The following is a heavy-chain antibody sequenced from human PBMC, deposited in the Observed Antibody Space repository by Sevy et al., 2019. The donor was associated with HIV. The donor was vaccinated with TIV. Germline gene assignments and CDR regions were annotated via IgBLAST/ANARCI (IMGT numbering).Heavy chain of an antibody. V-gene: IGHV3-48*03. CDR3: ARDLPPSATTVAHFDY. Sequence: GGCLRLSCAASGFTFSSYEMNWVRQAPGKGLEWVSYISNSGTTRSYSDSVRGRFTISRDNAGNSLYLQMKSLRAEDTPVYYCARDLPPSATTVAHFDYWGQGTLVTVSS. J-gene: IGHJ4*02. D-gene: IGHD4-17*01. CDR2: ISNSGTTR. CDR1: GFTFSSYE.